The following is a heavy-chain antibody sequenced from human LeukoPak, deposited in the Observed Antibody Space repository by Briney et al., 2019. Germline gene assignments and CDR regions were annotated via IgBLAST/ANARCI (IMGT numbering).Heavy chain of an antibody. CDR3: ARDSERYLDAFDI. Sequence: SQTLSLTCTVSGGSISSGSYCWSWIRQPAGKGLEWIGRIYTSGSTNYNPSLKSRVTISVDTSKNQFSLKLSSVTAADTAVYYCARDSERYLDAFDIWGQGTMVTVSS. D-gene: IGHD1-1*01. CDR2: IYTSGST. V-gene: IGHV4-61*02. CDR1: GGSISSGSYC. J-gene: IGHJ3*02.